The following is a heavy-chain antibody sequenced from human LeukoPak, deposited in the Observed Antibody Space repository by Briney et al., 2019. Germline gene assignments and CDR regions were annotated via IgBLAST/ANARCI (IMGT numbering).Heavy chain of an antibody. V-gene: IGHV3-21*03. J-gene: IGHJ3*02. Sequence: GGSLRLSCAASGFTFSSYSMNWVRQAPGKGLEWVSSISSSSSYIYYADSVKGRFTISRDNAKNSLYLQMNSLRAEDTALYYCAREGGGDAFDIWGQGTMVTVSS. D-gene: IGHD1-26*01. CDR2: ISSSSSYI. CDR3: AREGGGDAFDI. CDR1: GFTFSSYS.